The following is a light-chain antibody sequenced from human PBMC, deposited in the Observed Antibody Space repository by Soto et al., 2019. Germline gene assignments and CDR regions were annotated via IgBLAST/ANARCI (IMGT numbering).Light chain of an antibody. CDR1: ISNIGAGYD. CDR2: GNS. CDR3: QSHDSSLRAYV. Sequence: QSVLTQPPSLSGAPGQRVTISCTGSISNIGAGYDVHWYQQLPGTAPKLLIYGNSNRPSGVPDRFSGSKSGTSASLAITGLQAEDEADFYCQSHDSSLRAYVFGTGTKVTVL. V-gene: IGLV1-40*01. J-gene: IGLJ1*01.